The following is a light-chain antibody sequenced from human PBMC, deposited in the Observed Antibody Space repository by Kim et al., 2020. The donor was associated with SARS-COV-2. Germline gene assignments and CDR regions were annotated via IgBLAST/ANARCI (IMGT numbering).Light chain of an antibody. CDR3: NSRDSSDNVV. J-gene: IGLJ2*01. CDR2: GKD. V-gene: IGLV3-19*01. Sequence: SSELTQDPSVSVALGQTVRITCQGDSLRSFYATWYQQKPGQAPILVIYGKDNRPSGIPDRFSGSSSGNSASLTITGTQAGDEAYYYCNSRDSSDNVVFGG. CDR1: SLRSFY.